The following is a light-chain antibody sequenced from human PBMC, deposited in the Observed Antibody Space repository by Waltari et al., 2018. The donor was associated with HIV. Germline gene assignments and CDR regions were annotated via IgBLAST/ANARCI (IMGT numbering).Light chain of an antibody. Sequence: QSALTQPASVSGSPGQSITISCTGTSSDVGGYNYVSWYQQHPVHAHKLMIYEVSIRPAVVVTRFSFVKSVNTASLTISGLQADDESDYYCISYTCCSLLVFGTGTKVTVL. CDR2: EVS. J-gene: IGLJ1*01. CDR3: ISYTCCSLLV. CDR1: SSDVGGYNY. V-gene: IGLV2-14*01.